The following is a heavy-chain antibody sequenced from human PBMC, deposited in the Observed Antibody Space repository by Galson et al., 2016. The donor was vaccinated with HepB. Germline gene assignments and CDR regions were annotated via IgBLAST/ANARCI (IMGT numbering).Heavy chain of an antibody. D-gene: IGHD3-22*01. Sequence: SLRLSCAASGFTFSSYGMNWVRQAPGKGLDWVSCISSSPNYIYYADSVKGRFTMSRENAKNSLHLQMNSLRDEDTAVYYCARVLGITMIVGVIAIMGWGQGTPVTVSS. CDR2: ISSSPNYI. J-gene: IGHJ4*02. V-gene: IGHV3-21*01. CDR3: ARVLGITMIVGVIAIMG. CDR1: GFTFSSYG.